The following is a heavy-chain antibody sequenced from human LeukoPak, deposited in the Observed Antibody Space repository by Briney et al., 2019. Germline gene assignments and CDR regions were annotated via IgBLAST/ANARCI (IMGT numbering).Heavy chain of an antibody. V-gene: IGHV1-18*01. CDR2: ISAYNGNT. CDR1: GYTFTGYG. J-gene: IGHJ6*03. CDR3: ARVAYGSGSYYIFSGYYYYYLDV. D-gene: IGHD3-10*01. Sequence: ASVKVSCKASGYTFTGYGISWVRQPRGQGLEWMGCISAYNGNTNYAQKLQGRVTMTTDTSTSTAYMELRSLRSDDTAVYYCARVAYGSGSYYIFSGYYYYYLDVWGKGTTVTISS.